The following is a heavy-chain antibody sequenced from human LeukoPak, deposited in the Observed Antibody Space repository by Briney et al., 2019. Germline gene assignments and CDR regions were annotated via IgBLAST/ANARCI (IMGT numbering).Heavy chain of an antibody. D-gene: IGHD3-10*01. Sequence: PGWSLRLSCAASGFIFSNSWMSWIRQPPGKGLEWVAHIKQDGSEKYYVDSVKGRFTISRDNAQNSLYLQMNSLRAEDTAMFYCVGWSGDNFNYWGQGTLVTVSS. CDR3: VGWSGDNFNY. J-gene: IGHJ4*02. V-gene: IGHV3-7*01. CDR1: GFIFSNSW. CDR2: IKQDGSEK.